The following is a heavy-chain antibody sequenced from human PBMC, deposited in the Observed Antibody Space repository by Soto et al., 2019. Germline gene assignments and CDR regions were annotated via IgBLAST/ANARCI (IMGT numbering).Heavy chain of an antibody. V-gene: IGHV4-31*03. D-gene: IGHD3-3*01. CDR3: ARGFLEWLSHPYYGMDV. CDR2: IYYSGSAYYNPSVST. CDR1: GGSISSGGYY. J-gene: IGHJ6*02. Sequence: PSETLSLTSTVSGGSISSGGYYWSWIRQQPGKGLECIGYIYYSGSAYYNPSVSTFYNPSLESRVTISVDTSQNQFSLKLNSVTAADTALYFCARGFLEWLSHPYYGMDVWGQGTSVTVSS.